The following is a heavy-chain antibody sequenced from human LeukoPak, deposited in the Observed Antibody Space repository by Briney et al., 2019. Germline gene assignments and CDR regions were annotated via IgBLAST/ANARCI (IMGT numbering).Heavy chain of an antibody. D-gene: IGHD6-13*01. CDR1: GIPFSDYY. V-gene: IGHV3-11*03. Sequence: GGSLRLSCVVSGIPFSDYYMNWLRQAPGKALEWISYISSSSSYTDYADSVKGRFTISRDNAQNALFLQMNSLRVEDTAVYYCAAGTAADYWGLGTLVTVSS. CDR2: ISSSSSYT. CDR3: AAGTAADY. J-gene: IGHJ4*02.